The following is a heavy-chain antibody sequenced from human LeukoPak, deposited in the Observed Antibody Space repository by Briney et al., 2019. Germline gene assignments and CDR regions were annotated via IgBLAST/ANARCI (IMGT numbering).Heavy chain of an antibody. J-gene: IGHJ6*02. CDR2: ISASGTST. V-gene: IGHV3-23*01. D-gene: IGHD3-16*01. Sequence: GGSLRLSCAASGFTFSSYGMSWVRQAPGKGLEWVSAISASGTSTDYADSVKGRFTISRDNSKNTLYLGMNSLRAEDTGVYYCARVLGGDYYYGMHVWGQGTTVTASS. CDR3: ARVLGGDYYYGMHV. CDR1: GFTFSSYG.